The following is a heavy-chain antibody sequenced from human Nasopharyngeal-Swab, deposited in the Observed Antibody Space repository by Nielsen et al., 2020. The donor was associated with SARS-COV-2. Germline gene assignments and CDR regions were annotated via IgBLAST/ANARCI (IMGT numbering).Heavy chain of an antibody. J-gene: IGHJ2*01. D-gene: IGHD4-23*01. CDR3: ARALPGGNEIWYFDL. Sequence: GGSLRLSCAASGFTFSTYAMNWVRQAPGKGLEWVSGISGSGGSTYYADSVKGRFSISRDNSKNTLYLQMNSLRAEDTAVYFCARALPGGNEIWYFDLWGRGTLVTVSS. V-gene: IGHV3-23*01. CDR2: ISGSGGST. CDR1: GFTFSTYA.